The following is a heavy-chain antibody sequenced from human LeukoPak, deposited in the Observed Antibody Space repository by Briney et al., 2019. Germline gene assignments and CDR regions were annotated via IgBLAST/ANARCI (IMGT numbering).Heavy chain of an antibody. D-gene: IGHD7-27*01. J-gene: IGHJ4*02. CDR3: AIDPNWGTHS. V-gene: IGHV3-23*01. CDR2: IGSSGGGI. Sequence: PGGSLRLSCAASGFTFSTYTMYWVRHPPGKGLEWVSIIGSSGGGIHYADPVKGRFTISRDNSKNALYLQMNSLRVEDTAVYYCAIDPNWGTHSWGQGVLVTVSS. CDR1: GFTFSTYT.